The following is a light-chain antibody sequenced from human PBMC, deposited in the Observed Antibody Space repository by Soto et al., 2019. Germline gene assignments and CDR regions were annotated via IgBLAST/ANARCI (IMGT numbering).Light chain of an antibody. CDR1: QSGSRNY. Sequence: EIVLTQSPGTLSLSPGERATLSCRASQSGSRNYLAWDQQKPGQPPRLVIYGASSTSTGITDKFSGSVSGTDFTLTISRLEPEDFAVYYCKQYGRSPPYTFRQGTKPEIK. J-gene: IGKJ2*01. V-gene: IGKV3-20*01. CDR2: GAS. CDR3: KQYGRSPPYT.